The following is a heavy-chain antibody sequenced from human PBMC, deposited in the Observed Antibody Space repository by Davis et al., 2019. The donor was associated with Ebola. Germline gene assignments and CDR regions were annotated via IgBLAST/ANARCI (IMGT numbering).Heavy chain of an antibody. CDR2: IYPGDSDT. D-gene: IGHD4-23*01. CDR1: DNTFTNYW. V-gene: IGHV5-51*01. CDR3: ARSTVGGKNGRWFDP. Sequence: GESLKISCKGSDNTFTNYWIGWVRQMPGKGLEWMGIIYPGDSDTRYSPSFQGQVTISADKSISTAFLQWSSLKASDTAMYYCARSTVGGKNGRWFDPWGQGTLVTVSS. J-gene: IGHJ5*02.